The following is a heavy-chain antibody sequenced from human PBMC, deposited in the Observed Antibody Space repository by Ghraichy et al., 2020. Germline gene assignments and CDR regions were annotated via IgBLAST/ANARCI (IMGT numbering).Heavy chain of an antibody. Sequence: GESLNISCAASGFTFRDYWMSWVRRAPGKGLEWVANIKEDGSDKRYEDSVRGRFTISRDNAKNSVYLQLNNLRIEDTAVYYCVRKYSPIDYWGQGTLVTVSS. CDR1: GFTFRDYW. V-gene: IGHV3-7*01. D-gene: IGHD4-11*01. J-gene: IGHJ4*02. CDR3: VRKYSPIDY. CDR2: IKEDGSDK.